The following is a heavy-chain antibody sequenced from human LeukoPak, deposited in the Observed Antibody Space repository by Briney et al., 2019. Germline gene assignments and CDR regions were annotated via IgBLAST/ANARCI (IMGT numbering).Heavy chain of an antibody. CDR2: INHSGST. CDR3: ARGVRGLNDY. D-gene: IGHD2-8*01. J-gene: IGHJ4*02. Sequence: PSETLSLTCAVYGGSFSGYYWSWIRQPPGKGLEWIGEINHSGSTNYNPSLKSRVTISVDTSKNQFSLKLSSVTAADTAVYYCARGVRGLNDYWGRGTLVTVSS. CDR1: GGSFSGYY. V-gene: IGHV4-34*01.